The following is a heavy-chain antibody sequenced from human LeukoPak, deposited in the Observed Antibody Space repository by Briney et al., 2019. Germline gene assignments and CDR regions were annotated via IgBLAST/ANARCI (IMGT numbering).Heavy chain of an antibody. CDR3: ARVSRDITMVRGRLDWFDP. CDR2: ISSSSSYI. CDR1: GFTFSSYS. J-gene: IGHJ5*02. Sequence: GGSLRLSCAASGFTFSSYSVNWVRQAPGKGLEWVSSISSSSSYIYYADSAKGRFTISRDNAKNSLYPQMNSLRAEDTAVYYCARVSRDITMVRGRLDWFDPWGQGTLVTVSS. D-gene: IGHD3-10*01. V-gene: IGHV3-21*01.